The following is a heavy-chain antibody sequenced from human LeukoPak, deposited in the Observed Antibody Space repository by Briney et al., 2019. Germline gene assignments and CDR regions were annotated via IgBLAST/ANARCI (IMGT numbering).Heavy chain of an antibody. CDR2: VSASGGNT. J-gene: IGHJ4*02. CDR1: GFTFTDYA. V-gene: IGHV3-23*01. D-gene: IGHD3-22*01. Sequence: GGSLRLSCAASGFTFTDYAMSWVRQTPGKGLDWVSAVSASGGNTYYADSVKGRFTISRDNSKNTLYLQMNSLRAEDTALYYCAKGSSGYHYDWGQGILVTVSS. CDR3: AKGSSGYHYD.